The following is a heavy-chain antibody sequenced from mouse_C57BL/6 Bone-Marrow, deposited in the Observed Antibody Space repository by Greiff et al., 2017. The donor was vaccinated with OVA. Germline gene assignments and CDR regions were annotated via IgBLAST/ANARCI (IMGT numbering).Heavy chain of an antibody. J-gene: IGHJ1*03. CDR3: ARDSYYGNYVWYFDV. V-gene: IGHV7-1*01. D-gene: IGHD2-1*01. CDR2: SRNKANDYTT. Sequence: EVQGVESGGGLVQSGRSLRLSCATSGFTFSDFYMEWVRQAPGKGLEWIAASRNKANDYTTEYSASVKGRFIVSRDTSQSILYLQMNALRAEDTAIYYCARDSYYGNYVWYFDVWGTGTTVTVSS. CDR1: GFTFSDFY.